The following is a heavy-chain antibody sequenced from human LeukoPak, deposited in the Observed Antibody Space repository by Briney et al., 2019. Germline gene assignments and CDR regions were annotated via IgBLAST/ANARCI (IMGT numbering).Heavy chain of an antibody. Sequence: GESLKISCKGLGSTFTNYWIGWVRQMTGKGLEWMGIVYPGDSDTRYSPSFQGQVTISADKSISTAYLQWSSLQASDSAMYYCAKGEVVVDTDAFDIWGQGTMVTVSS. CDR3: AKGEVVVDTDAFDI. J-gene: IGHJ3*02. V-gene: IGHV5-51*01. CDR1: GSTFTNYW. CDR2: VYPGDSDT. D-gene: IGHD2-15*01.